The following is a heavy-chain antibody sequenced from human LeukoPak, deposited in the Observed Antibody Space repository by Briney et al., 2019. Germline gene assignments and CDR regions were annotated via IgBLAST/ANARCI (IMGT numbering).Heavy chain of an antibody. CDR1: GYTFTSYD. J-gene: IGHJ6*03. Sequence: ASVKASCKASGYTFTSYDINWVRQATGQGLEWMGWMNPNSGNTGYAQKFQGRVTITRNTSISTAYMELSSLRSEDTAVYYCARGIAARPTYYYYYYMDVWGKGTTVTVSS. CDR3: ARGIAARPTYYYYYYMDV. D-gene: IGHD6-6*01. V-gene: IGHV1-8*03. CDR2: MNPNSGNT.